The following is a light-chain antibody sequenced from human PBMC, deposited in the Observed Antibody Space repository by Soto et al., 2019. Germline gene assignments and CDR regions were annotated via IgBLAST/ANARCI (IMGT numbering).Light chain of an antibody. CDR2: GAS. CDR1: QRVSNNY. CDR3: EQYGSSGT. J-gene: IGKJ1*01. V-gene: IGKV3-20*01. Sequence: ELVLPQSPGTLSLSPGERATLSCRASQRVSNNYFAWYQQKPGQAPRLLIYGASNRATGIPDRFSGSGSGTDVTLTTSRLEPKDLAVYYCEQYGSSGTLGQGTKVDIK.